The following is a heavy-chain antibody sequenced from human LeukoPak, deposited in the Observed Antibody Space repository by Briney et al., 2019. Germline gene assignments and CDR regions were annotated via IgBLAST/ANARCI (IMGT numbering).Heavy chain of an antibody. D-gene: IGHD6-13*01. Sequence: GGSLRLSCAASGFTFSSYAMSWVRQAPGKGLEWVSAISGSGGSTYYADSVKGRFTISRDNSKNTLYLQMNSLRAEDTAVYYCARDRFRWKQHPPNYYYYYMDVWGKGTTVTVSS. CDR3: ARDRFRWKQHPPNYYYYYMDV. V-gene: IGHV3-23*01. CDR1: GFTFSSYA. CDR2: ISGSGGST. J-gene: IGHJ6*03.